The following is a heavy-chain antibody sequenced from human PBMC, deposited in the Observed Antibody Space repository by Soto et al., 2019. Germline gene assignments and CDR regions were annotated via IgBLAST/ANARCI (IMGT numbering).Heavy chain of an antibody. J-gene: IGHJ1*01. CDR1: GASISNHNW. Sequence: QVQLQESGPGLVKTSGTLSLTCAVSGASISNHNWWSWVRQTPGKGLEWIGEIYHSGSTNFNPSLKSRVTMLVDKSKNQFSLELNSVTAADAAVYYCAKDSGEAVITTRGQGTLVTVSS. CDR3: AKDSGEAVITT. D-gene: IGHD1-1*01. V-gene: IGHV4-4*02. CDR2: IYHSGST.